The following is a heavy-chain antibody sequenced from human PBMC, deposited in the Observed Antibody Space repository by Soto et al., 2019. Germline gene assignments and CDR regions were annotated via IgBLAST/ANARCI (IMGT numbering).Heavy chain of an antibody. CDR1: GFTFSDYY. CDR2: ISSSSSYT. J-gene: IGHJ3*02. CDR3: ASLYYYDVRRPFDI. Sequence: GGSLRLSCAASGFTFSDYYMSWIRQAPGKGLEWVSYISSSSSYTNYADSVKGRLTISRDNAKNSLYLQMNSLRAEDTAVYYCASLYYYDVRRPFDIWGQGTMVTVS. V-gene: IGHV3-11*06. D-gene: IGHD3-22*01.